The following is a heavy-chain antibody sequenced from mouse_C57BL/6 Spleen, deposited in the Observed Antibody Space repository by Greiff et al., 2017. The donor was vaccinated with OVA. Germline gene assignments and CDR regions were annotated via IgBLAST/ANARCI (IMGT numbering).Heavy chain of an antibody. Sequence: QVQLQQPGAELARPGSSVKLSCKASGYTFTSYWMHWVKQRPIQGLEWIGNIDPSDSDTHYNQKFKDKATLTADKSSSTAYMQLSSLTSEDSAVYYCARGAYCAYFDVWGTGTTVTVSS. CDR3: ARGAYCAYFDV. D-gene: IGHD2-10*01. CDR1: GYTFTSYW. J-gene: IGHJ1*03. CDR2: IDPSDSDT. V-gene: IGHV1-52*01.